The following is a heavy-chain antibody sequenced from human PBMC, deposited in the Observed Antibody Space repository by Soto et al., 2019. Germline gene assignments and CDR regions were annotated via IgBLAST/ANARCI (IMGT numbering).Heavy chain of an antibody. J-gene: IGHJ4*02. CDR1: GGSISSGRYS. V-gene: IGHV4-30-2*01. Sequence: QLQLQESGSGLVKPSQTLSLTCAVSGGSISSGRYSWSWLRQQPGKGLERIGYIYHSGSTYYHPSLKSRVDISVDRYKQQFSLQLSSVTAEDTAVYYCARGQVVAAQHWGQGTLVTVSS. CDR3: ARGQVVAAQH. D-gene: IGHD2-15*01. CDR2: IYHSGST.